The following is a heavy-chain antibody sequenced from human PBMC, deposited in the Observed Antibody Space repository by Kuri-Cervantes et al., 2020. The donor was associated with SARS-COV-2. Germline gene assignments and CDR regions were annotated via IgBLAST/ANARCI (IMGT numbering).Heavy chain of an antibody. J-gene: IGHJ3*02. CDR3: AREALGWELLVSAFDI. Sequence: GESLKISCAASGFTFDDYGMSWVRQAPGKGLEWVSSISSSSSYIYYADSVKGRFTISRDNSKNTLYLQMNSLRAEDTAVYYCAREALGWELLVSAFDIWGQGTMVTVSS. CDR1: GFTFDDYG. CDR2: ISSSSSYI. D-gene: IGHD1-26*01. V-gene: IGHV3-21*01.